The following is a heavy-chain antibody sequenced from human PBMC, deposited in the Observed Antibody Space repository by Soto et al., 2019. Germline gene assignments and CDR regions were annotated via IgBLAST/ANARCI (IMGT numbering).Heavy chain of an antibody. D-gene: IGHD2-15*01. CDR1: GFPFGRSA. J-gene: IGHJ4*02. Sequence: EVQLLESGGGLVQPGGSLRLSCAASGFPFGRSAMSWVRQAPGMGLEWVSTIISDTARTHYADSVKGRFTISRDSSKNTMLLQMNSLRAADTAVYYGATQDCSGAACSPPGWGQGTLVTVSS. V-gene: IGHV3-23*01. CDR2: IISDTART. CDR3: ATQDCSGAACSPPG.